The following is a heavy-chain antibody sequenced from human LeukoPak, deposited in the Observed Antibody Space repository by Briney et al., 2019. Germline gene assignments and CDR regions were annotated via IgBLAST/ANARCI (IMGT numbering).Heavy chain of an antibody. CDR3: ARDKTYYDILTGYYFYYFDY. Sequence: GASVKVSCKASGYTFTSYAMHWVRQAPGQRLEWMGWINAGNGNTKYSQKFQGRVTITRDTSASTAYMELSSLRSEDTAVYYCARDKTYYDILTGYYFYYFDYWGQGTLVTVSS. D-gene: IGHD3-9*01. CDR1: GYTFTSYA. V-gene: IGHV1-3*01. J-gene: IGHJ4*02. CDR2: INAGNGNT.